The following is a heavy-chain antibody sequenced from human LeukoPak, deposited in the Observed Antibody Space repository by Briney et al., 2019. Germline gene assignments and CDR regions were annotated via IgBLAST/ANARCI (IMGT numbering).Heavy chain of an antibody. CDR3: ARRITMIVDSNAFDI. D-gene: IGHD3-22*01. V-gene: IGHV5-51*01. CDR1: GYSFTSYW. Sequence: GESLKISCKGSGYSFTSYWIGWVRQMPGKGLEWMGIIYPGDSDTRYSPSFQGQVTISADKSISTAYLQWSSLKASDTAMYYCARRITMIVDSNAFDIWGQGTMVTVSS. CDR2: IYPGDSDT. J-gene: IGHJ3*02.